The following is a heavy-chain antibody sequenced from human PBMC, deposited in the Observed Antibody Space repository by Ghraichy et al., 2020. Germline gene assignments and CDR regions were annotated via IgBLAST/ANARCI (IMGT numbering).Heavy chain of an antibody. J-gene: IGHJ4*02. CDR2: IYYSGST. Sequence: SETLSLTCTVSGGSVSSGSYYWSWIRQPPGKGLEWIGYIYYSGSTNYNPSLKSRVTISVDTSKNQFSLKLSSVTAADTAVYYCAKWLRFSYWGYFDYWGQGTLVTVSS. CDR3: AKWLRFSYWGYFDY. V-gene: IGHV4-61*01. D-gene: IGHD5-12*01. CDR1: GGSVSSGSYY.